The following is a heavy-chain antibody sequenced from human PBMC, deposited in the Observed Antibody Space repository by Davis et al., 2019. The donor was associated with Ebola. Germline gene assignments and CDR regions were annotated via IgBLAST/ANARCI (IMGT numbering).Heavy chain of an antibody. D-gene: IGHD1-7*01. CDR1: GFTFDFYA. CDR2: ISSSSSTI. Sequence: GGSLRLSCAASGFTFDFYALNWVRQAPGKGLEWVSYISSSSSTIYYADSVKGRFTISRDNSKNTLYLQMNSLRGEDTAVYYCVRKGNWNYVLDYWGQGTLVTVSS. J-gene: IGHJ4*02. CDR3: VRKGNWNYVLDY. V-gene: IGHV3-48*01.